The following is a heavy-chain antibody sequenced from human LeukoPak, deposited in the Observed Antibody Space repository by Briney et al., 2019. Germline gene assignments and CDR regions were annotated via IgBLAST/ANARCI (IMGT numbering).Heavy chain of an antibody. J-gene: IGHJ4*02. Sequence: GGSLRLSCAASGFTVSSNYMSWVRQAPGKGLEWVSVIYSGGSTYYADSVKGRFTISRDNSKNTLYLQMNSLRAEDTAVYYCARGSGGWYDVGYFDYRGQGTLVTVSS. D-gene: IGHD6-19*01. CDR2: IYSGGST. CDR1: GFTVSSNY. V-gene: IGHV3-66*01. CDR3: ARGSGGWYDVGYFDY.